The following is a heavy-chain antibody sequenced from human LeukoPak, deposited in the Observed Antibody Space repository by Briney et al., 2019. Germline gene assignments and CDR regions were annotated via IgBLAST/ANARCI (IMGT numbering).Heavy chain of an antibody. CDR1: GFTFSSYA. D-gene: IGHD3-3*01. V-gene: IGHV3-23*01. J-gene: IGHJ5*02. CDR3: AKWGAAYDFWSGYLPNWFDP. Sequence: GGSLRLSCAASGFTFSSYAMSWVRQAPGKGLEWVSAIRGSGGSTYYADSVKGRFTISRDNSKNTLYLQMNSLRAEDTAVYYCAKWGAAYDFWSGYLPNWFDPWGQGTLVTVSS. CDR2: IRGSGGST.